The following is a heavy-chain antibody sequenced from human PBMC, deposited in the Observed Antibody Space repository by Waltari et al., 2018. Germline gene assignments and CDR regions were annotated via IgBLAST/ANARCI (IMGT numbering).Heavy chain of an antibody. CDR2: IIPILGTA. V-gene: IGHV1-69*12. CDR1: GDTFSSYA. CDR3: ARGGKTVPFEASFDS. J-gene: IGHJ4*02. D-gene: IGHD3-16*01. Sequence: VQLVQSGAEVKKPGSSLKVSCKASGDTFSSYAIGWVRQAPGQGLEWMGGIIPILGTAHYAQKFQDRVTITAHESTNTAHMELSSLTSEDTAIYYCARGGKTVPFEASFDSWGQGTLVTVSS.